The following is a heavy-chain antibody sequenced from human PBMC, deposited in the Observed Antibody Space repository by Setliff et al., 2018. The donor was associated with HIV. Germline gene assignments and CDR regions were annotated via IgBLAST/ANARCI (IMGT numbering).Heavy chain of an antibody. CDR2: IYHSGST. CDR1: GYSISSGYY. D-gene: IGHD2-21*02. J-gene: IGHJ6*02. Sequence: LSLTCTVSGYSISSGYYWGWIRQPPGKGLEWIGSIYHSGSTYYNPSLKSRVTISVDTPKNQFSLKLSSVTAADTVVYYCARAMRGVVVTNMYYYYGMDVWGQGTTVTVSS. CDR3: ARAMRGVVVTNMYYYYGMDV. V-gene: IGHV4-38-2*02.